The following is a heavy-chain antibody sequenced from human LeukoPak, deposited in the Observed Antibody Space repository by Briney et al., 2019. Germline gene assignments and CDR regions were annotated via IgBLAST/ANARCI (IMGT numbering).Heavy chain of an antibody. V-gene: IGHV1-8*01. CDR3: ARGRYCSGGSCYSDAFDI. CDR1: GYTFTSYD. J-gene: IGHJ3*02. CDR2: MNPNSGNT. Sequence: ASVTVSCKASGYTFTSYDINWVRQAPGQGREWMGWMNPNSGNTGYAQKFQGRVTMTRNTSISTAYMELSSLRSEDTAVYYCARGRYCSGGSCYSDAFDIWGQGTMVTVSS. D-gene: IGHD2-15*01.